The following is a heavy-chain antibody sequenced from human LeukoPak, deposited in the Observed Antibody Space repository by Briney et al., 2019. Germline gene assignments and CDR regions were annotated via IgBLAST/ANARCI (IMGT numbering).Heavy chain of an antibody. CDR2: IYPGDSDT. CDR3: ARTYYYAGSGSITFDD. J-gene: IGHJ4*02. V-gene: IGHV5-51*01. D-gene: IGHD3-22*01. CDR1: GYSFTSYW. Sequence: GESLKISCKGSGYSFTSYWIGWVRQMPGKGLEWMGIIYPGDSDTKYSPSFQGQVTISADKSISTAYLQWSSLKASDTAMYYCARTYYYAGSGSITFDDWGQGTLVTVSS.